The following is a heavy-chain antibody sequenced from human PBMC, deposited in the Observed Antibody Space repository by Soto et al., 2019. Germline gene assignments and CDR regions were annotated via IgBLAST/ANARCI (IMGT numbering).Heavy chain of an antibody. V-gene: IGHV4-39*01. CDR1: GGSISSSSYY. D-gene: IGHD5-18*01. J-gene: IGHJ4*02. CDR2: IYYSGST. Sequence: QLQLQESGPGLVKPSETLSLTCTVSGGSISSSSYYWGWIRQPPGKGLEWIGSIYYSGSTYYNPSLKSRVTISVDTSKNQFSLKLSSVTAADTAVYYCARNGALGYSYGFFDYWGQGTLVTVSS. CDR3: ARNGALGYSYGFFDY.